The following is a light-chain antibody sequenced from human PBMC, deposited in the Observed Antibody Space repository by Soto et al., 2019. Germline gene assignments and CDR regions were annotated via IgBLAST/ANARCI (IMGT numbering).Light chain of an antibody. J-gene: IGKJ1*01. CDR1: QSVSSN. Sequence: EIVMTQSPGTLSLSPGERATISCRASQSVSSNLAWYQQIPGQAPRLLIYGASTRATGVPARFSGSESGTEFTLAIGSLQSEDFAVYYCQQYNDWPQTFGLGTKVDIK. CDR2: GAS. CDR3: QQYNDWPQT. V-gene: IGKV3-15*01.